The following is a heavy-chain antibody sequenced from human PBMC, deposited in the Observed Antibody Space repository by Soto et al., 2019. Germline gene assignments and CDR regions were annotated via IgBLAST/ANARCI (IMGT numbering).Heavy chain of an antibody. CDR2: IYYSGST. CDR3: ARLLRATVVVDY. D-gene: IGHD2-15*01. J-gene: IGHJ4*02. Sequence: LSETLSLTCTVSGGSISSSSYYWGWIRQPPGKGLEWIGSIYYSGSTYYNPSLKSRVTISVDTSKNQFSLKLSSVTAADTAVYYCARLLRATVVVDYWGQGTLVTVSS. CDR1: GGSISSSSYY. V-gene: IGHV4-39*01.